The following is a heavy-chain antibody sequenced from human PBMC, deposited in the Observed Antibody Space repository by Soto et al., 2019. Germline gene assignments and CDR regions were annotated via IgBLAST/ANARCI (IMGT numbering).Heavy chain of an antibody. CDR1: GYTFTSYD. V-gene: IGHV1-8*01. D-gene: IGHD3-9*01. Sequence: ASVKVSCKDSGYTFTSYDINWVRQATGQGLEWMGWMNPNSGNTGYAQKFQGRVTMTRNTSISTAYMELSSLRSEDTAVYYCARCGDYDILTGYYSPYYYYGMDVWGQGTTVTVSS. J-gene: IGHJ6*02. CDR2: MNPNSGNT. CDR3: ARCGDYDILTGYYSPYYYYGMDV.